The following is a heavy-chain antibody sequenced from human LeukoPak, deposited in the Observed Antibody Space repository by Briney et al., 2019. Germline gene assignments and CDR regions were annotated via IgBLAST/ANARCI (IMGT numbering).Heavy chain of an antibody. D-gene: IGHD3-22*01. V-gene: IGHV4-30-2*01. CDR1: GGSISSGGYY. CDR3: ARGGYYDVLWYFDL. Sequence: PSQTLSLTCTVSGGSISSGGYYWSWIRQPPGKGLEWIGYIYHSGSTYYNPSLKSRVTISVDRSKNQFSLKLSSVTAADTAVYYCARGGYYDVLWYFDLWGRGTLVTVSS. J-gene: IGHJ2*01. CDR2: IYHSGST.